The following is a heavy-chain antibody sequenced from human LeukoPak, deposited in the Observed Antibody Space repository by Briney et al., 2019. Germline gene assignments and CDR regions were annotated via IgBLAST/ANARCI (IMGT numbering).Heavy chain of an antibody. J-gene: IGHJ3*02. Sequence: GGSLRLSCAASGFTFDDYAMHWVRQAPGKGLEWVSGISWNSGSIGYADSVKGRFTISRDNAKNSLYLQMNSLRAEDMALYYCASSGSQVYDAFDIWGQGTMVTVSS. CDR3: ASSGSQVYDAFDI. D-gene: IGHD1-26*01. CDR2: ISWNSGSI. CDR1: GFTFDDYA. V-gene: IGHV3-9*03.